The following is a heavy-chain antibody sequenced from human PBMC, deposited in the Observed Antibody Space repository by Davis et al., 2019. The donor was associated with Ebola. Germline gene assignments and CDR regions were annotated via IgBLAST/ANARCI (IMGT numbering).Heavy chain of an antibody. CDR1: GGSIISSSSY. V-gene: IGHV4-39*01. D-gene: IGHD3-10*01. CDR3: ARKDLWFGDLPQYYFDY. CDR2: IYYSGIT. J-gene: IGHJ4*02. Sequence: MPGGSLRLSCTVSGGSIISSSSYWGWIRQPPRKGLEWIGSIYYSGITYYNPSLKSRVTISVDTSKNQFSLKLSSVTAADTAVYYCARKDLWFGDLPQYYFDYWGQGTLVTVSS.